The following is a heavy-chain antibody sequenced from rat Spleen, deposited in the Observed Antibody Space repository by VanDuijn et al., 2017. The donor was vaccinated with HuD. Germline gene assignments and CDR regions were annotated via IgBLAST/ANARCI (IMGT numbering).Heavy chain of an antibody. CDR1: GFTFSNYG. V-gene: IGHV5S13*01. CDR2: INTGGST. Sequence: EVQLVESGGGLVQPGRSLKLSCEASGFTFSNYGMAWVRQTPTKGLEWVASINTGGSTYYPDSVKGRFTVSRDNAKSTLYLQMDSLRSEDTATYYCARVTGVFAYWGQGTLVTVSS. D-gene: IGHD5-1*01. J-gene: IGHJ3*01. CDR3: ARVTGVFAY.